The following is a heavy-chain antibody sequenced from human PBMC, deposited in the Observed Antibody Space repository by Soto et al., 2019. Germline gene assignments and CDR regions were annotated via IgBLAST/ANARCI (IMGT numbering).Heavy chain of an antibody. J-gene: IGHJ4*02. CDR2: IIPILGIA. Sequence: QVQLVQSGAEVKKPGSSVKVSCKASGGTFSSYTISWVRQAPGQGLEWMGRIIPILGIANYAQKFQGRVTITADKSTSTAYRELSSLRSEDTAVYYCARGRRDSASQAVFDYWGQGTLVTVSS. CDR1: GGTFSSYT. V-gene: IGHV1-69*02. D-gene: IGHD2-15*01. CDR3: ARGRRDSASQAVFDY.